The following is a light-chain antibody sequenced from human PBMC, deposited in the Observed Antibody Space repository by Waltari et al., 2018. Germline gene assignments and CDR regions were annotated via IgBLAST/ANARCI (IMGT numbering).Light chain of an antibody. CDR3: QQYSSSPQT. Sequence: EVVLTQSPGTLSLSLGERAILSCRASQSISSNYLAWYQQKPGQAPRLLIYGASSRATGIPDRFSGGGSGTDFTLTISRLEPEDFAMYYCQQYSSSPQTFGQGTKVEIK. V-gene: IGKV3-20*01. CDR1: QSISSNY. J-gene: IGKJ1*01. CDR2: GAS.